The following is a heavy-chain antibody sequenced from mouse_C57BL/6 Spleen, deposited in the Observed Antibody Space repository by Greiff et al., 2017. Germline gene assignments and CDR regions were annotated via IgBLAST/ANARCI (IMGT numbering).Heavy chain of an antibody. D-gene: IGHD2-5*01. J-gene: IGHJ4*01. CDR2: IYPGSGST. Sequence: VKLKQPGAELVKPGASVKMSCKASGYTFTSYWITWVKQRPGQGLEWIGDIYPGSGSTNYNEKFKSKATLTVDTSSSTAYMQLSSLTSEDSAVYYCARNSNYAMDYWGQGTSVTVSS. CDR1: GYTFTSYW. CDR3: ARNSNYAMDY. V-gene: IGHV1-55*01.